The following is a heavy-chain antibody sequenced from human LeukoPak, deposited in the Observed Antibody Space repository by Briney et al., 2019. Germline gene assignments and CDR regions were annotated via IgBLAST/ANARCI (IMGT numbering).Heavy chain of an antibody. Sequence: GESLKISCKGSGYSFTSYWIGWVRQIPGKGLEWMAIIYPGDSHTRCSPSFQGQVTISADNSISAAYLQWSSLKASDSAMYFCARRCWSGNTCLDYWGKEPWSPSPQ. CDR1: GYSFTSYW. D-gene: IGHD3-3*01. CDR3: ARRCWSGNTCLDY. CDR2: IYPGDSHT. V-gene: IGHV5-51*01. J-gene: IGHJ4*01.